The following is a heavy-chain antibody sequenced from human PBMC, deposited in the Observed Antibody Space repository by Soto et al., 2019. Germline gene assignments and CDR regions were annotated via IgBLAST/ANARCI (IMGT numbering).Heavy chain of an antibody. V-gene: IGHV3-30-3*01. D-gene: IGHD4-17*01. CDR1: GFTFSSYA. CDR2: ISYDGSNK. J-gene: IGHJ4*02. CDR3: ARDSTVTTQGVFDY. Sequence: VQLLESGGGLVQPGGSLRLSCAASGFTFSSYAMSWVRQAPGKGLEWVAVISYDGSNKYYADSVKGRFTISRDNSKNTLYLQMNSLRAEDTAVYYCARDSTVTTQGVFDYWGQGTLVTVSS.